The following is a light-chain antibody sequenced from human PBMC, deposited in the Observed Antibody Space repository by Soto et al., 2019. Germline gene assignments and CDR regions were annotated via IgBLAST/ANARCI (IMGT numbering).Light chain of an antibody. V-gene: IGKV3-15*01. CDR2: GAY. CDR1: QSVSSN. Sequence: EIVMTQSPATLSVSPGERATLSCRAIQSVSSNLAWYQQEPGQAPRLLIYGAYTRATGFPARFSGSGSGTRYNLTISTLQSDQLAVYHCQQYNNSTPETFDHGTQVEAK. J-gene: IGKJ1*01. CDR3: QQYNNSTPET.